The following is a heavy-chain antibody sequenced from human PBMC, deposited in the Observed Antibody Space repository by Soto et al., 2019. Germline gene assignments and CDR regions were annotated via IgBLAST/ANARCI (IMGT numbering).Heavy chain of an antibody. CDR1: GFTFSSYG. Sequence: EGSLRLSCAASGFTFSSYGMHWVRQAPGKGLEWVAVISYDGSNKYYADSVKGRFTISRDNSKNTLYLQMNSLRAEDTAVYYCAKDRSRITMIVVAAIGAFQHWGQGTLVTVSS. V-gene: IGHV3-30*18. CDR3: AKDRSRITMIVVAAIGAFQH. D-gene: IGHD3-22*01. J-gene: IGHJ1*01. CDR2: ISYDGSNK.